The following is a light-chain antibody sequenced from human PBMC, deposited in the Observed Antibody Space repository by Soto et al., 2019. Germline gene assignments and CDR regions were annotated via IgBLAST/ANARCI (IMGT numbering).Light chain of an antibody. V-gene: IGKV3-15*01. CDR2: GAS. CDR1: QSVSIN. Sequence: EIVMTQSPATLSVSSGERATLSCRASQSVSINLAWYQQKPGQPPRLLIYGASTRATGIPARFSGSGSGTEFTLTISRLQSEDFAVYFCQQYNSWPTVTFGQGTRLEIK. J-gene: IGKJ5*01. CDR3: QQYNSWPTVT.